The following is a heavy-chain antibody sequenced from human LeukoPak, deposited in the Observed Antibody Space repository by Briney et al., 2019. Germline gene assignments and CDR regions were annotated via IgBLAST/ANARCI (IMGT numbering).Heavy chain of an antibody. V-gene: IGHV7-4-1*02. CDR2: INTNTGNP. J-gene: IGHJ5*02. CDR3: ARVFWGGYYGWFDP. CDR1: GHSFTSYA. Sequence: GASVKVSCKASGHSFTSYAMNWVRQAPGQGLEWMGWINTNTGNPTYAQGFTGRFVFSLDTSVSTAYLQISSLKAEDTAVYYCARVFWGGYYGWFDPWGQGTLVTVSS. D-gene: IGHD3-3*01.